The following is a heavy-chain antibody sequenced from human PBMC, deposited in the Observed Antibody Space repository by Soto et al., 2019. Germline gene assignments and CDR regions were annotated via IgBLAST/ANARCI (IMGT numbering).Heavy chain of an antibody. J-gene: IGHJ5*02. Sequence: SETLSLTCTVSGDSISSDYYHWTWIRQSPGKGLEWIGYIHHSGSILYNPSLKSRVTISVDTSKNQFSLHLTSVTAADTAVYYCARPPPRGTWELRDNNGFDPWGQGTLVTVSS. CDR2: IHHSGSI. D-gene: IGHD1-26*01. CDR3: ARPPPRGTWELRDNNGFDP. CDR1: GDSISSDYYH. V-gene: IGHV4-30-4*08.